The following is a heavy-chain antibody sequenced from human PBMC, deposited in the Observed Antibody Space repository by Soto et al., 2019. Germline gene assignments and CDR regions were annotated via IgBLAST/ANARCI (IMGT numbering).Heavy chain of an antibody. CDR2: TYYRSKWYN. Sequence: SQTLSLTCAISGDSVSSGTATWSWIRQSPSRGLEWLGRTYYRSKWYNDYAISVESRIVITPDTSKNLLSLQLDSVTPDDSAVYFCARDGSGFHWYFDVWGRGALVTXSS. D-gene: IGHD6-19*01. CDR1: GDSVSSGTAT. V-gene: IGHV6-1*01. CDR3: ARDGSGFHWYFDV. J-gene: IGHJ2*01.